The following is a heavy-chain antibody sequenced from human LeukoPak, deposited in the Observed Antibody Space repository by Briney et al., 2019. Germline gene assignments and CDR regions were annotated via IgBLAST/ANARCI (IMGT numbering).Heavy chain of an antibody. J-gene: IGHJ4*02. CDR3: ARVVDTAMVCDY. V-gene: IGHV4-39*01. CDR2: IYYSGST. CDR1: GGSISSSSYY. Sequence: MPSETLSLTCTVSGGSISSSSYYRGWIRQPPGKGLEWIGSIYYSGSTYYNPSLKSRVTISVDTSKNQFSLKLSSVTAADTAVYYCARVVDTAMVCDYWGQGTLVTVSS. D-gene: IGHD5-18*01.